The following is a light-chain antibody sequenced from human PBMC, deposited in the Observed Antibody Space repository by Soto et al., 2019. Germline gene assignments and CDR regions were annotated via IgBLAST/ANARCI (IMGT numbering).Light chain of an antibody. Sequence: EIVLTHSPGTLSRSPGERATLSCRTSQSVSNNYLAWYQQKHGQAPRLHISGASNRATGITDRFSGSGSGTDFTLTISRLEPEDSAVYYCQQYGSSGTFGQGTKVDIK. CDR2: GAS. V-gene: IGKV3-20*01. CDR1: QSVSNNY. CDR3: QQYGSSGT. J-gene: IGKJ1*01.